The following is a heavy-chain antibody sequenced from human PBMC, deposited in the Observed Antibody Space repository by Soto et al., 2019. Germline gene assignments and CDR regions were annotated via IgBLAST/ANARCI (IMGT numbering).Heavy chain of an antibody. J-gene: IGHJ4*02. D-gene: IGHD2-21*02. CDR2: GFSSVSA. CDR3: ARDGMTTGDT. Sequence: QLQLQESGPGQVRPSETLSLTCSVSGVSVTSYTWSWVRQPANKGLEWIGRGFSSVSATYNPSRKSRVSISMDPAESGISLKMESVTAADAGVYFCARDGMTTGDTWGPGTLVTVSS. CDR1: GVSVTSYT. V-gene: IGHV4-4*07.